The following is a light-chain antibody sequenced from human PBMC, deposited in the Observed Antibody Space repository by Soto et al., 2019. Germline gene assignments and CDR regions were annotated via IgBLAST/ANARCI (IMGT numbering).Light chain of an antibody. CDR1: QSVSTY. V-gene: IGKV3-11*01. CDR2: HAS. J-gene: IGKJ2*01. CDR3: QQRDNRPYT. Sequence: EIVLTQSPATLSLSPGERATLSCRASQSVSTYVAWYQQKPGQASRLVLYHASNRATGIPARFSGSGSETDFTLSISSLEPEDLAVYYCQQRDNRPYTFGQGTRLEI.